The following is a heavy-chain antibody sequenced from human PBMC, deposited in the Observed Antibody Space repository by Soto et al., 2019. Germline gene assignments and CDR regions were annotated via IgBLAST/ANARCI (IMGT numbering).Heavy chain of an antibody. Sequence: ASVKASCKASGYTFTSYDINWVRQATGQGLEWMGWMNPNSGNTGYAQKFQGRVTMTRNTSISTAYMELSSLRSEDTAVYYCARVLRYFDSLYYYCYYGMDVWGQETTVTVSS. V-gene: IGHV1-8*01. CDR3: ARVLRYFDSLYYYCYYGMDV. J-gene: IGHJ6*02. D-gene: IGHD3-9*01. CDR2: MNPNSGNT. CDR1: GYTFTSYD.